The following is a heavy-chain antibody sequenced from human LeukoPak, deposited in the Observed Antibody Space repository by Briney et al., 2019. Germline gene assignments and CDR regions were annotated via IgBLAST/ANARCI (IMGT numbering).Heavy chain of an antibody. CDR3: AKENSGWLSYFDS. J-gene: IGHJ4*02. Sequence: QPGRSLRLSCEASGFTFDDYALHWVRHVPGKGLEWVSGISWNSGRIGYADSVKGRFTISRDNARNSLFLQMDSLKTEDAALYFCAKENSGWLSYFDSWGQGTLVTVSS. CDR2: ISWNSGRI. V-gene: IGHV3-9*01. CDR1: GFTFDDYA. D-gene: IGHD6-19*01.